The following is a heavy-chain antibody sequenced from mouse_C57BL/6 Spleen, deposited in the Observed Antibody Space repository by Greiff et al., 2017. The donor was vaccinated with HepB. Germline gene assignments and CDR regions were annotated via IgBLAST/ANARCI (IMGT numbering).Heavy chain of an antibody. J-gene: IGHJ2*01. CDR1: GFTFSDYG. D-gene: IGHD4-1*02. V-gene: IGHV5-17*01. Sequence: DVMLVESGGGLVKPGGSLKLSCAASGFTFSDYGMHWVRQAPEKGLAWVAYISSGSSTIYYADTVKGRFTISSDNAKNTLFLQMTSLRSEDPAMYYCARKGSNWETYFDYWGQGTTLTVSS. CDR3: ARKGSNWETYFDY. CDR2: ISSGSSTI.